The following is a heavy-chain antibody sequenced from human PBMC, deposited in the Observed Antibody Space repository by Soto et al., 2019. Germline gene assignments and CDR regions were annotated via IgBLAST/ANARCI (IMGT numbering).Heavy chain of an antibody. CDR2: VSPKSGGT. V-gene: IGHV1-2*04. J-gene: IGHJ5*02. Sequence: QVQLVQSAAEVKKPGASVKVSCKASGYNFSDYYIHWVRQAPGQGLEWLGWVSPKSGGTNYAQKFKGWVTMTRDTSSNTVYMDLSGLKSDDTAVFYCAREISGGGTLNWFDPWGQGTLVTVSS. D-gene: IGHD2-8*02. CDR3: AREISGGGTLNWFDP. CDR1: GYNFSDYY.